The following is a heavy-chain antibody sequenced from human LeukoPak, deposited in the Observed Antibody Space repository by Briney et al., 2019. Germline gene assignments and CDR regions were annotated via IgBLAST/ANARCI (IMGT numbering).Heavy chain of an antibody. V-gene: IGHV3-64D*08. CDR1: GYIFTAYG. D-gene: IGHD2-8*01. Sequence: PGGSLRLSCSASGYIFTAYGTHWVRQAPGKGLEYVSSISPNGGSTYYSDSVKGRFTIFRDNSKNTLYLQMNSLRAEDTAVYYCVRRSCTNGVCYYDYWGQGTLVTVSS. CDR3: VRRSCTNGVCYYDY. J-gene: IGHJ4*02. CDR2: ISPNGGST.